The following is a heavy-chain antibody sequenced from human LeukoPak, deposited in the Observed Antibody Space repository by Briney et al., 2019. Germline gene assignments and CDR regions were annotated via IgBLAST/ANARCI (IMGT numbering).Heavy chain of an antibody. Sequence: ASVKVSCKASGYIFTNYALHWVRQAPGQRLEWMGWLNPGNGNTKYSQKFQDRITFTWDTSATIVYMELSSLRSADTAMYYCARDLSGSFSYFDPWGQGTLVTVSS. J-gene: IGHJ5*02. CDR1: GYIFTNYA. CDR3: ARDLSGSFSYFDP. V-gene: IGHV1-3*01. D-gene: IGHD1-26*01. CDR2: LNPGNGNT.